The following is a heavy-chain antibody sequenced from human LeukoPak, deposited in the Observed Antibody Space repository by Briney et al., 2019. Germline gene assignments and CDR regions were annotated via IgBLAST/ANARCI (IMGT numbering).Heavy chain of an antibody. D-gene: IGHD5-18*01. V-gene: IGHV1-18*04. CDR2: ISAYNGNT. J-gene: IGHJ4*02. CDR1: GYTFTSYY. CDR3: AREEYSYGSKYDY. Sequence: ASVKVSCKASGYTFTSYYMHWVRQAPGQGLEWMGWISAYNGNTNYAQKLQGRVTMTTDTSTSTAYMELRSLRSDDTAVYYCAREEYSYGSKYDYWGQGTLVTVSS.